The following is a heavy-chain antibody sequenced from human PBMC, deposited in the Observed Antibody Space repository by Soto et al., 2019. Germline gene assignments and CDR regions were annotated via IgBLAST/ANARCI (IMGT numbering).Heavy chain of an antibody. D-gene: IGHD3-10*01. CDR2: MNPNSGNT. J-gene: IGHJ6*02. Sequence: ASVKFSCKASGYTFTSCDINWVRQATGQGLEWMGWMNPNSGNTGYAQKFQGRVTMTRNTSISTAYMELSSLRSEDTAVYYCARDLVPYYGSGSYYMGMDVWGQGTTVTVSS. V-gene: IGHV1-8*01. CDR1: GYTFTSCD. CDR3: ARDLVPYYGSGSYYMGMDV.